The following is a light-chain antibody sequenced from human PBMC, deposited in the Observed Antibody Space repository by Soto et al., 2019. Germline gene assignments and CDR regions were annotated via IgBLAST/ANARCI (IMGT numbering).Light chain of an antibody. CDR1: QSVASN. CDR3: HQPPHSAPGT. Sequence: VMTQSAPSLSVYPGESVTLSYRASQSVASNLAWYQQKPGQAPRLLIYGTSTRATGVPARFSGSGSGTDVTLTSSSLRASYFAVLYIHQPPHSAPGTFARGTRLEIK. CDR2: GTS. V-gene: IGKV3-15*01. J-gene: IGKJ5*01.